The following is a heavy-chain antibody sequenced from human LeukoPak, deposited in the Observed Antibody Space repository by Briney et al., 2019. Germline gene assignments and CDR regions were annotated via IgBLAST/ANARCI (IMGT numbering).Heavy chain of an antibody. D-gene: IGHD5-24*01. CDR3: ARAREMATITAWFDP. J-gene: IGHJ5*02. CDR2: IIPIFGTA. Sequence: ASVKVSCKASGGTFSSYAISWVRQAPGQGIEWMGGIIPIFGTANYAQKFQGRVTITTDESTSTAYMELSSLRSEDTAVYYCARAREMATITAWFDPWGQGTLVTVSS. CDR1: GGTFSSYA. V-gene: IGHV1-69*05.